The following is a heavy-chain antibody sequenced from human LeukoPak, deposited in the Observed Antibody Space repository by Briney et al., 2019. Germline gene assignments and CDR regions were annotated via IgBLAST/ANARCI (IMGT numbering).Heavy chain of an antibody. D-gene: IGHD3-22*01. Sequence: GGPLRLSCAASGFTFSSFAMIWVRQAPGKGLEWVSGISGSGGDTYYADSVKGRFTVSRDNSKSTLYLQMTSMRAEDTAVYFCAKVRFDSSGYYYTYYYYGTDVWGQGTTVTVSS. CDR2: ISGSGGDT. CDR1: GFTFSSFA. V-gene: IGHV3-23*01. J-gene: IGHJ6*02. CDR3: AKVRFDSSGYYYTYYYYGTDV.